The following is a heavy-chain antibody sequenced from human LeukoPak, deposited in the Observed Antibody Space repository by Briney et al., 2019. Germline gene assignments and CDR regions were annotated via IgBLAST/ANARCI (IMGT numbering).Heavy chain of an antibody. D-gene: IGHD3-10*01. CDR2: IYYSGTT. CDR1: GGSICSSSYY. Sequence: SETLSLTCTVSGGSICSSSYYWGWIRQPPGKGLEWIATIYYSGTTYYNPSLGSRVTISVDTSKNQFSLKVTSVTAADTAIYYCARHDSYGSVNSFDPWGPGALVTVSS. CDR3: ARHDSYGSVNSFDP. V-gene: IGHV4-39*01. J-gene: IGHJ5*02.